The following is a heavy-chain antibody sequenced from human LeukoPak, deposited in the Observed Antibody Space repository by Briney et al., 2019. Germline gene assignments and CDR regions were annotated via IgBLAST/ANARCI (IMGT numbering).Heavy chain of an antibody. CDR3: AKDRSSGWYGGFDY. V-gene: IGHV3-23*01. J-gene: IGHJ4*02. D-gene: IGHD6-19*01. Sequence: SVKGRFTISRDNSKNTLYLQMNSLRAEDTAVYYCAKDRSSGWYGGFDYWGQGTLVTVSS.